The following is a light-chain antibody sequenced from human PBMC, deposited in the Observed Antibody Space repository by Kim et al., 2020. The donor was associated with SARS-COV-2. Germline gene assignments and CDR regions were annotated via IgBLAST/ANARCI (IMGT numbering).Light chain of an antibody. V-gene: IGKV3-11*01. J-gene: IGKJ4*01. Sequence: VSPGERATLSCRASQSVSSYLVWYQQKPGQAPRLLIFDATHRATGIPARFSGSGSGTDFTLTISSLEPEDFAVYYCQQRSNWPLTFGGGTKVEIK. CDR3: QQRSNWPLT. CDR1: QSVSSY. CDR2: DAT.